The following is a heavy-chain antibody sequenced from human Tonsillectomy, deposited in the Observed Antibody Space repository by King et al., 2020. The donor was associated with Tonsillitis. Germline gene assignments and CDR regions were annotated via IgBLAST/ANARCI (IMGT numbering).Heavy chain of an antibody. CDR2: INPNSGVT. CDR1: GFTFTGYY. V-gene: IGHV1-2*02. J-gene: IGHJ4*02. D-gene: IGHD5-18*01. CDR3: ARDVGGYSYGLFNY. Sequence: VQLVESGADVKKPGASVKVSCKASGFTFTGYYIHWVRQAPGQGLEWMGWINPNSGVTHYAQRFQGRVTMTRDPSISTAYMELSRLTSDDTAMFYCARDVGGYSYGLFNYWGQGTLVTVSS.